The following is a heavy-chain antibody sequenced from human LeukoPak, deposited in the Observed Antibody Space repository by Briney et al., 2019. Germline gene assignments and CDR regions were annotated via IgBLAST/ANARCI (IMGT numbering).Heavy chain of an antibody. CDR3: ALGLVTDY. CDR1: GFTVSSNF. CDR2: IYSGGSA. Sequence: QPGGSLRLSCAASGFTVSSNFMSWVRQAPGKGLEWVSVIYSGGSAYYADSVKGRFTISRDNSKNTLYLQMNSLRVEDTAVYYCALGLVTDYWGQGTLVTVSS. D-gene: IGHD3-9*01. V-gene: IGHV3-66*01. J-gene: IGHJ4*02.